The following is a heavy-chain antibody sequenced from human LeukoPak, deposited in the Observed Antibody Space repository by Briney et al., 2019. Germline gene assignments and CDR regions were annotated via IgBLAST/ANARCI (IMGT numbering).Heavy chain of an antibody. CDR3: AKDHYWSIDY. V-gene: IGHV3-74*01. D-gene: IGHD3-3*01. Sequence: GGSLRLSCAASGFTFSSYWMGWVRQAPGKGLVWVSRIKGDGISTNYADSVKGRFTISRDIAKNTLYLQMNSLRAEDTGVYYCAKDHYWSIDYWGRGTLVTVSS. CDR1: GFTFSSYW. J-gene: IGHJ4*02. CDR2: IKGDGIST.